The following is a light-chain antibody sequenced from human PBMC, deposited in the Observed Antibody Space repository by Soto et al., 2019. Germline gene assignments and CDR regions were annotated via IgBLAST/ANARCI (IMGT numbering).Light chain of an antibody. V-gene: IGKV3-15*01. J-gene: IGKJ1*01. Sequence: EIVMTQSPATLSVSPGEGATFSCRASQSINTKIAWYQLKPGQAPRLLIYDASIRATGIPARFSGSGSGTEFSLTISSLQPEDFATYYCLQDNSYPRTFGHGTKVDIK. CDR2: DAS. CDR1: QSINTK. CDR3: LQDNSYPRT.